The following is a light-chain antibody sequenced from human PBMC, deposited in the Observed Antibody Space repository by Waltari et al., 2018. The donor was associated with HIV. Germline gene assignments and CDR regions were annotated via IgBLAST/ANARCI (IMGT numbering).Light chain of an antibody. J-gene: IGKJ3*01. CDR2: WAS. CDR1: QSVLYSSNTRNY. V-gene: IGKV4-1*01. CDR3: QQYYSTPFT. Sequence: DIVMTQSPDSLGVSLGERATITCKSSQSVLYSSNTRNYLAWYQQRPGQPPKLLIQWASTREFGVPDRFSGSGSGTEFTLTISSLQAEDVAVYYCQQYYSTPFTFGPGTKVDIK.